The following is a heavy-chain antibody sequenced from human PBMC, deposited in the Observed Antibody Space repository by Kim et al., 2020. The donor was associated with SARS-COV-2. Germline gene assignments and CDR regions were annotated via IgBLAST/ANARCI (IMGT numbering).Heavy chain of an antibody. CDR2: INHSGST. CDR3: ATSNVLLWFGEGPPPRNYYYGMDV. CDR1: GGSFSGYY. J-gene: IGHJ6*02. V-gene: IGHV4-34*01. Sequence: SETLSLTCAVYGGSFSGYYWSWIRQPPGKGLEWIGEINHSGSTNYNPSLKSRVTISVDTSKNQFSLKLSSVTAADTAVYYCATSNVLLWFGEGPPPRNYYYGMDVWGQGTTVTVSS. D-gene: IGHD3-10*01.